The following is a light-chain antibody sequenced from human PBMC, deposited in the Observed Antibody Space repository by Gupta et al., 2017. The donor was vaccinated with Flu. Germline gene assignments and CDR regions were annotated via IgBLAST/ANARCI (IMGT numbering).Light chain of an antibody. CDR2: DST. J-gene: IGLJ3*02. V-gene: IGLV7-46*01. Sequence: STGAVTSSHYPYWFQQRPCQAPRTLIYDSTNKHSWTPARFSGSLLGGKAALTLSGAQPEDEAEYYCLLSFRGPRVFGGGTKLTVL. CDR1: TGAVTSSHY. CDR3: LLSFRGPRV.